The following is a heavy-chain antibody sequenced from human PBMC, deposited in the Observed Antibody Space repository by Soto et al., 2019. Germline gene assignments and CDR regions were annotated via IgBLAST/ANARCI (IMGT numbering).Heavy chain of an antibody. V-gene: IGHV4-59*01. D-gene: IGHD2-21*01. CDR2: VHYRRTT. CDR1: GGSITSYY. CDR3: ARWDHVVFHFDY. Sequence: PSETLSLTCTVSGGSITSYYWSWIRQPPGKGLEWIGQVHYRRTTNYNPSLKSRVTISADTSKNQFSLKLSSVNAADTAVYYCARWDHVVFHFDYWGQGALVTVSS. J-gene: IGHJ4*02.